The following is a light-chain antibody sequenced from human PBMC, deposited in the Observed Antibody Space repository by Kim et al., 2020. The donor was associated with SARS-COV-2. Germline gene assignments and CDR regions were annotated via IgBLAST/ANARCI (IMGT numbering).Light chain of an antibody. CDR2: KAS. CDR3: QQYNSYPLT. V-gene: IGKV1-5*03. CDR1: QSISSW. J-gene: IGKJ4*01. Sequence: DIQMTHSPSTPPASVRHRVTTSCRPSQSISSWLAWYQQKPGKAPNLLIYKASSLQSGVPSRFSGSGSGTEFTRTISSLQPDDFATYYCQQYNSYPLTFGGGTKVDIK.